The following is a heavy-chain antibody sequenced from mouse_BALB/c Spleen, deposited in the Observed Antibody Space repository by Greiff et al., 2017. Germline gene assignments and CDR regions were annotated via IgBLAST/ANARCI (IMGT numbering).Heavy chain of an antibody. CDR3: ARDYGSRNWYFDV. CDR1: GFNIKDTY. V-gene: IGHV14-3*02. CDR2: IDPANGNT. Sequence: EVQLQQSGAELVKPGASVKLSCTASGFNIKDTYMHWVKQRPEQGLEWIGRIDPANGNTKYDPKFQGKATITADTSSNTAYLQLSSLTSEDTAVYYCARDYGSRNWYFDVWGAGTTVTVSS. D-gene: IGHD1-1*01. J-gene: IGHJ1*01.